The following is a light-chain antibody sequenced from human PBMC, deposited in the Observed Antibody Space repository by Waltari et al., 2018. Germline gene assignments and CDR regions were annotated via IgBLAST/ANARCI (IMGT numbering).Light chain of an antibody. CDR1: QGISSY. V-gene: IGKV1-9*01. J-gene: IGKJ4*01. Sequence: DIQLTQSPSFLSASVGDRVTITCRASQGISSYLVWFQQKPGKAPKLLIYAASTLQSGVPSRFSGSGSGTEFTLTISSLQPEDFATYYCQQLNHYPLTVGGGTKVEIK. CDR2: AAS. CDR3: QQLNHYPLT.